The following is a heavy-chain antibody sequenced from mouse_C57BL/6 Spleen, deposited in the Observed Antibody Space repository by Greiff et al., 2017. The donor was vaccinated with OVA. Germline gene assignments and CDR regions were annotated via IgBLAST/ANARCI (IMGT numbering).Heavy chain of an antibody. J-gene: IGHJ2*01. V-gene: IGHV1-20*01. Sequence: EVKLQESGPELVKPGDSVKISCKASGYSFTGYFMNWVMQSHGKSLEWIGRINPYNGDTFYNQKFKGKATLTVDKSSSTAHMELRSLTSEDSAVYYCAFYDGHDGDYWGQGTTLTVSS. CDR3: AFYDGHDGDY. CDR1: GYSFTGYF. CDR2: INPYNGDT. D-gene: IGHD2-3*01.